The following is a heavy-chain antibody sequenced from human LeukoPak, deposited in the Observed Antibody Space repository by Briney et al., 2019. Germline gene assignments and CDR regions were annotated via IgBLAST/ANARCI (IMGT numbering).Heavy chain of an antibody. Sequence: GGSLRLSCAASGFTFSSYAMSWVRQAPGKGLEWVSAISGSGGSTYYADSVKGRFTISRDNSKNTLYLQMNSLRAEDTAVYYCAKLGIYYGSGSYYPTPDYWGQGTLVTVSS. V-gene: IGHV3-23*01. J-gene: IGHJ4*02. CDR2: ISGSGGST. CDR1: GFTFSSYA. CDR3: AKLGIYYGSGSYYPTPDY. D-gene: IGHD3-10*01.